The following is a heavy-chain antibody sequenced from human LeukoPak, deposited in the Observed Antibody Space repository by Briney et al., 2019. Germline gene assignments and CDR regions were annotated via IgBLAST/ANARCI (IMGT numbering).Heavy chain of an antibody. J-gene: IGHJ4*02. CDR1: GFTFSSYW. D-gene: IGHD3-22*01. CDR2: ISSSSSYI. Sequence: GGSLRLSCAASGFTFSSYWMSWVRQAPGKGLEWVSSISSSSSYIYYADSVKGRFTISRDNAKNSLYLQMNSLRAEDTAVYYCARGARVVVIPFDYWGQGTLVTVSS. V-gene: IGHV3-21*01. CDR3: ARGARVVVIPFDY.